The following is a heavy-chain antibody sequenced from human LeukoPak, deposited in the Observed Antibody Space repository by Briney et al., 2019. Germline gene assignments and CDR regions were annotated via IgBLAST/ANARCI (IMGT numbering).Heavy chain of an antibody. CDR3: ARLVADIYYFDN. CDR1: GYSFTTYW. CDR2: IYPGDSDT. V-gene: IGHV5-51*01. Sequence: GESLKITCQTSGYSFTTYWIGWVRQMPGKGLEWMGNIYPGDSDTRYIPSFQGQVTISADKSTSTAYLQWSSLKASDTAMYYCARLVADIYYFDNWGQGTLVTVSS. D-gene: IGHD5-12*01. J-gene: IGHJ4*02.